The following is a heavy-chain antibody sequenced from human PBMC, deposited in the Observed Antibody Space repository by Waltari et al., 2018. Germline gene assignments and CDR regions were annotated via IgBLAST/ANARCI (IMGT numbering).Heavy chain of an antibody. Sequence: EVQLVESGGGLVQPGGSLRLSCVASGFIFSSYWMDWVRQAPGKGLGWVLRSNYDGSSTTYADSVKGRFTISRDNAKNTLYLHMSSLRAEDTAVYYCIRENIAAAGLESWGQGTLVTVSS. CDR1: GFIFSSYW. J-gene: IGHJ4*02. CDR2: SNYDGSST. CDR3: IRENIAAAGLES. V-gene: IGHV3-74*01. D-gene: IGHD6-13*01.